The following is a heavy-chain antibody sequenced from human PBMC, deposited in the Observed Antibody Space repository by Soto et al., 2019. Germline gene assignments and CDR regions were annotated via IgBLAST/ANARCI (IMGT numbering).Heavy chain of an antibody. CDR3: ARAPEVYCSSTSCYSTLDV. V-gene: IGHV5-51*01. CDR1: GYSFTNYW. CDR2: ICPGDSDT. Sequence: GESLKMSCNGSGYSFTNYWIGLVLQMPGKGLEWMGIICPGDSDTRYSPSFQGQVTISADKSITTAYLQWSSLKASDTAMYFCARAPEVYCSSTSCYSTLDVWGQGTTVTVSS. D-gene: IGHD2-2*02. J-gene: IGHJ6*02.